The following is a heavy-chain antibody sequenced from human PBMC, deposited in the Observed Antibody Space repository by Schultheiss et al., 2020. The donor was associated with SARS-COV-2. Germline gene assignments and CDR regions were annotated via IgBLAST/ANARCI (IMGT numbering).Heavy chain of an antibody. V-gene: IGHV3-21*01. CDR2: ISSSISYI. D-gene: IGHD7-27*01. J-gene: IGHJ4*02. CDR3: ARDGPKTGDGLPFDY. CDR1: GFTFSSYD. Sequence: GESLKISCAASGFTFSSYDMHWVRQATGKGLEWVSSISSSISYIYYADSVKGRFTISRDNAKNSLYLQMNSLRAEDTAVYYCARDGPKTGDGLPFDYWGQGTLVTVSS.